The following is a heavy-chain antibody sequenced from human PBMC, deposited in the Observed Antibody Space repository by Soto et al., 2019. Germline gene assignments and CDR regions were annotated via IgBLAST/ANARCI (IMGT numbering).Heavy chain of an antibody. Sequence: QVQLQESGPGLVKPSETLTLTCTVSPGSISSSYWSWIRQPPGRGLEWIGHVAYSGSTKYNPSLKSRGSISVSTSKRQFSLRLTSVTAADTAVYYCAREAQDYYFDHWGQGILVTVSS. J-gene: IGHJ5*02. D-gene: IGHD1-26*01. CDR2: VAYSGST. V-gene: IGHV4-59*01. CDR3: AREAQDYYFDH. CDR1: PGSISSSY.